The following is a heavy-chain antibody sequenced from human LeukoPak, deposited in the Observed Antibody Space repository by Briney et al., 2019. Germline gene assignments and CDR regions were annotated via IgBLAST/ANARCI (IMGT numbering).Heavy chain of an antibody. CDR2: MSPGSGYT. D-gene: IGHD6-25*01. Sequence: ASVKVSCKTSGYTFTNYDINWVRQATGQGLEWLGWMSPGSGYTGYAQKFQGGVTMTRDISITTAYVELSSLRSEDTAVYCCATGIEAGVDYWGQGTLVTVPS. J-gene: IGHJ4*02. V-gene: IGHV1-8*02. CDR3: ATGIEAGVDY. CDR1: GYTFTNYD.